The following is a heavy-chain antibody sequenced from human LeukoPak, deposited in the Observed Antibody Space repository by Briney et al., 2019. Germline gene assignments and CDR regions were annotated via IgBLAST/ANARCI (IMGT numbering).Heavy chain of an antibody. J-gene: IGHJ1*01. CDR1: GYTFTNYF. V-gene: IGHV1-46*01. D-gene: IGHD6-13*01. CDR2: INPSGDTT. Sequence: GASVKVSCKASGYTFTNYFMHWVRPAPGQGLEWMGIINPSGDTTSYAQKFQGRVTITADESTSTAYMELSSLRSEDTAVYYCARDRAAGLNKYFQHWGQGTLVTVSS. CDR3: ARDRAAGLNKYFQH.